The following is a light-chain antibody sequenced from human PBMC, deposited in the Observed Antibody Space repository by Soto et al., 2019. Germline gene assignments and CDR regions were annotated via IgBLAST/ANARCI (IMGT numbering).Light chain of an antibody. Sequence: QSALTQAASVSGSPGQSITISCTGTSSDVGAYDYVTWYQQHPGKAPKVMIYHVTYRPSGVSNRYSGSKSGNSASLTISGLQADDEADYYCCSLTTSHTYVFGSGTKLTVL. CDR1: SSDVGAYDY. CDR3: CSLTTSHTYV. CDR2: HVT. V-gene: IGLV2-14*01. J-gene: IGLJ1*01.